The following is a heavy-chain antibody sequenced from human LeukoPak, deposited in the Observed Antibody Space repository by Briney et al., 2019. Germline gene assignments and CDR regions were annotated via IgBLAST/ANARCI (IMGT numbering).Heavy chain of an antibody. D-gene: IGHD3-3*01. CDR3: ARGSSIRYYDFWSVYFGDYYFDY. CDR2: MNPNSGNT. V-gene: IGHV1-8*03. Sequence: GSVRVSCKASGYTFTSYDINWVRQATGQGVERMCWMNPNSGNTGYAQKFHGRVTITRNTSISTAYMELSSRRSEDTAVYYCARGSSIRYYDFWSVYFGDYYFDYWGQGTLVTVSS. CDR1: GYTFTSYD. J-gene: IGHJ4*02.